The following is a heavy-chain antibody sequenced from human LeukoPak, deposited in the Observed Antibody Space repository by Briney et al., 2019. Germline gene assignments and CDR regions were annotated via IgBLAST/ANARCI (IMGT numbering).Heavy chain of an antibody. CDR2: IYTSEST. CDR3: ARGTYYYDSNARNWFDP. Sequence: SETLSLTCIVSGGSISSNNYYWNWIRQPAGKGLEWIGRIYTSESTKYNPSLKSRVTISVDTSKNQFSLKLTSVTAADTAVYYCARGTYYYDSNARNWFDPWGQGTLVTVSS. CDR1: GGSISSNNYY. V-gene: IGHV4-61*02. J-gene: IGHJ5*02. D-gene: IGHD3-22*01.